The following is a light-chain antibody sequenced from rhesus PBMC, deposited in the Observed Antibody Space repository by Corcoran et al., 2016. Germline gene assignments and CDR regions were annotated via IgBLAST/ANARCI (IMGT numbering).Light chain of an antibody. CDR1: QRLLYSSNNKNY. V-gene: IGKV4-1*01. Sequence: DIVMTQSPDSLAVSLGERVTINCKSSQRLLYSSNNKNYLAWYQQKPGQALKLLIYGASPRESGVPNRVSGSGSGTDFTLTISSLQAEDVAVYYCQQYYSSPWTFGQGTKVEIK. CDR3: QQYYSSPWT. J-gene: IGKJ1*01. CDR2: GAS.